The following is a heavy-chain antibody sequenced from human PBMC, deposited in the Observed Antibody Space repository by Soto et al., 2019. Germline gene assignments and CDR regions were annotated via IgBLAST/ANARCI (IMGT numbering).Heavy chain of an antibody. D-gene: IGHD1-26*01. CDR3: ARHESRIRDSGTFYNARFDP. Sequence: SETLSLTCAVYGGSCSAYYWAWIRQSPGKVLEWIGEIDHSGSTNFNPSLKSRVIISVDTSKNQFSLQLSAVTAADTAVYYCARHESRIRDSGTFYNARFDPWGQGALVTVSS. V-gene: IGHV4-34*01. CDR2: IDHSGST. CDR1: GGSCSAYY. J-gene: IGHJ5*02.